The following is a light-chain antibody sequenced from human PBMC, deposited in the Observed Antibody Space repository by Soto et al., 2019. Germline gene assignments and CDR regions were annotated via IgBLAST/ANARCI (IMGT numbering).Light chain of an antibody. V-gene: IGKV3-11*01. Sequence: EIVLTQSPATLSLSPGERAPLSCRASQSLSSYLAWYQQKPDQAPRLLIYDASNRATGIPARFSGSGSGTDFTLTISSLEPEDFAVYYCQQRSNWLTFGGGTKVDIK. CDR3: QQRSNWLT. CDR1: QSLSSY. J-gene: IGKJ4*01. CDR2: DAS.